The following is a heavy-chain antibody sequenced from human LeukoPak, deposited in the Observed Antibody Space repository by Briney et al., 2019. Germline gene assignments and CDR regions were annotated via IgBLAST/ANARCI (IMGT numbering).Heavy chain of an antibody. D-gene: IGHD3-10*01. V-gene: IGHV3-48*02. CDR3: ARDGVLLWFGELLRAHYFDY. CDR2: ISSSSSTI. Sequence: GGSLRLSCAASGFTFSSYSMNWVRQAPGKGLEWVSYISSSSSTIYYADSVKGRFTISRDNAQNSLYLQMNSLRDEDTAVYYCARDGVLLWFGELLRAHYFDYWGQGTLVTVSS. CDR1: GFTFSSYS. J-gene: IGHJ4*02.